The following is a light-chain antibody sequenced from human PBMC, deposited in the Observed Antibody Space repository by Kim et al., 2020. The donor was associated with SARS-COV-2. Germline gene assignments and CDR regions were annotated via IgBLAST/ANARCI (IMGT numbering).Light chain of an antibody. CDR2: GAY. CDR1: QIVPGSQ. V-gene: IGKV3-20*01. J-gene: IGKJ1*01. CDR3: KQHRPT. Sequence: LSLSQAERPTLSGPASQIVPGSQLAWYQQRPAQAPRPIIYGAYRGATRIPAGASGSGSNTDFTPAIARLETEDFAVYYCKQHRPTFGQRTTVDIK.